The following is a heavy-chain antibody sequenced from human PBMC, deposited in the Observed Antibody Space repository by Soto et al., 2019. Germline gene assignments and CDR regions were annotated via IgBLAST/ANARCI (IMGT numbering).Heavy chain of an antibody. V-gene: IGHV1-69*06. CDR1: GGTFSSYA. D-gene: IGHD2-15*01. CDR3: AREQRYCSGGSCSDAFDI. CDR2: IIPIFGTA. Sequence: SVKVSCKASGGTFSSYAISWVRQAPGQGLEWMGGIIPIFGTANYAQKFQGRVTITADKSTSTAYMELSSLRSEDTAVYYCAREQRYCSGGSCSDAFDIWGQGAMVTVSS. J-gene: IGHJ3*02.